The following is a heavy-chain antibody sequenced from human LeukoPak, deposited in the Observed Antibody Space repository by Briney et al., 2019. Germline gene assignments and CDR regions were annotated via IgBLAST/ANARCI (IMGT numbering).Heavy chain of an antibody. CDR2: IYTSGST. D-gene: IGHD1-26*01. J-gene: IGHJ3*02. Sequence: SETLSLTCAVSGASMTFYYWGWVRQPAGKGLEWIGRIYTSGSTKYNPSLKSRVTMSVDTSKNQVSLNLSSVTAADTAVYYCVRGQVGTVDNRKLAFDIWGQGTYVTVSS. CDR1: GASMTFYY. CDR3: VRGQVGTVDNRKLAFDI. V-gene: IGHV4-4*07.